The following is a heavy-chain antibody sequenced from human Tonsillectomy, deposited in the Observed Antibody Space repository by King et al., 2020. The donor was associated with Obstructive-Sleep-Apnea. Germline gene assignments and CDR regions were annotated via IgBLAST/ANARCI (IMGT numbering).Heavy chain of an antibody. Sequence: VQLVESGGGRVEPGRSLRLSCTTTGFSLGDYAISWFRQAPGKGLEWVAFIKKKVYGGTTEYAASVKGRFTVSRDDSKSIAYLQMNSLKIEDTAVYYCARTEGGDYWGQGTLVTVSP. D-gene: IGHD2-15*01. CDR3: ARTEGGDY. J-gene: IGHJ4*02. CDR1: GFSLGDYA. V-gene: IGHV3-49*03. CDR2: IKKKVYGGTT.